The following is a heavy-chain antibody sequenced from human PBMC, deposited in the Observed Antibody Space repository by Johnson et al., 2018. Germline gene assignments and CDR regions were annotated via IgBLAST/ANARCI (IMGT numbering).Heavy chain of an antibody. CDR3: AKCIGQLVWKNAFDI. CDR2: ISFDGSNK. D-gene: IGHD1-1*01. J-gene: IGHJ3*02. Sequence: QVQLVQSGGGVVQXGRSLRLSCVASGFTFSSYGMHWVRQAPGKGLEWVAVISFDGSNKYYADSVKGRFPISRDDSKNTLYLQVNSLRAEDTAVYYCAKCIGQLVWKNAFDIWGQGTMLTVSS. V-gene: IGHV3-30*18. CDR1: GFTFSSYG.